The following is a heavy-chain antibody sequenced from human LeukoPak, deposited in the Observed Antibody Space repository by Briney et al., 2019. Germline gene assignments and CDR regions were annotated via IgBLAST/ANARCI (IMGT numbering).Heavy chain of an antibody. V-gene: IGHV1-46*01. Sequence: ASVTVSCKASGYTFSSYYMHWVRQAPGQGLEWLGIINPSGGSTSYAQKFQGRFTMTRDTSTTTVYMDLSSLRSEDTAMYYCARGLPGRVHDNSKRGLFDPWGQRTLVSVSS. CDR2: INPSGGST. D-gene: IGHD3-22*01. CDR1: GYTFSSYY. J-gene: IGHJ5*02. CDR3: ARGLPGRVHDNSKRGLFDP.